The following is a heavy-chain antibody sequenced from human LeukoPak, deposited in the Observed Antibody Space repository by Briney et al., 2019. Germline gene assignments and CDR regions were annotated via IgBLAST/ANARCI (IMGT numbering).Heavy chain of an antibody. Sequence: GGSLRLSCAASGFTFSSYGMHWVRQAPGKGLEWVAFIRYDGSNKYYADSVKGRFTISRDNSKNTLYLQMNSLRAKDTAVYYCAKDRPGGSRWVRRDYWGQGTLVTVCS. CDR2: IRYDGSNK. CDR3: AKDRPGGSRWVRRDY. J-gene: IGHJ4*02. V-gene: IGHV3-30*02. D-gene: IGHD6-13*01. CDR1: GFTFSSYG.